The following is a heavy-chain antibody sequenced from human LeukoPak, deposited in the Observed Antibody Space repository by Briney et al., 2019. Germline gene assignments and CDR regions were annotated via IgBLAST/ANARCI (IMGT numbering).Heavy chain of an antibody. V-gene: IGHV3-9*01. D-gene: IGHD1-7*01. CDR1: GFTLDDYA. Sequence: GGSLRLSCAASGFTLDDYAMHWVRQAPGKGLEWVSGISWNSGTIGYADSVKGRFTISRDNAKNSLYLQMHSLRAEDTAIYVCAKDVTGTGAFDIWGQGTMVTVSS. J-gene: IGHJ3*02. CDR2: ISWNSGTI. CDR3: AKDVTGTGAFDI.